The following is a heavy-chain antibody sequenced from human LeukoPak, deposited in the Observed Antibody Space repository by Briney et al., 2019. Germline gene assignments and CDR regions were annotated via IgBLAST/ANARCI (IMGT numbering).Heavy chain of an antibody. CDR3: ASGAYDYDSSGYPLSMSDY. CDR1: GFTFSSYG. Sequence: GGSLRLSCAASGFTFSSYGMSWVRQAPGKGLEWVSAIRGSGGSTYYADSVKGRFTISRDNSKNTLYLQMNSLRAEDTAVYYCASGAYDYDSSGYPLSMSDYWGQGTLVTVSS. V-gene: IGHV3-23*01. D-gene: IGHD3-22*01. J-gene: IGHJ4*02. CDR2: IRGSGGST.